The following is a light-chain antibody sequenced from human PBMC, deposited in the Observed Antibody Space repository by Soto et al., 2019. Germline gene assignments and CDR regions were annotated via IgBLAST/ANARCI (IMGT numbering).Light chain of an antibody. J-gene: IGLJ2*01. CDR2: DTS. CDR3: AAWDDSLNGPA. V-gene: IGLV1-44*01. Sequence: QSVLTQPPSASGTPRQRVTVSCSGTYSNIGINDVHWYRQLSGTAPQILIYDTSQRATGVPDRFSGSRSGTSASLVISGLQTVDEADYHCAAWDDSLNGPAFGGGTQLTVL. CDR1: YSNIGIND.